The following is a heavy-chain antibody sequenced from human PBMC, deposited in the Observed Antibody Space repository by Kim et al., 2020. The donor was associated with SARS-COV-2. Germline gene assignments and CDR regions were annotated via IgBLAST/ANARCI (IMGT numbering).Heavy chain of an antibody. D-gene: IGHD3-22*01. V-gene: IGHV5-51*01. Sequence: GESLKISCKGSGYSFTTYWIGWVRQMPGKGLEWMGIIYPGDSETRYSPSFHGHVTISADKSISTAYLQWSSLKASDTAIYYCARRRKDYYYDGGGLGGYFDYWGQGALVTVSS. CDR2: IYPGDSET. CDR3: ARRRKDYYYDGGGLGGYFDY. J-gene: IGHJ4*02. CDR1: GYSFTTYW.